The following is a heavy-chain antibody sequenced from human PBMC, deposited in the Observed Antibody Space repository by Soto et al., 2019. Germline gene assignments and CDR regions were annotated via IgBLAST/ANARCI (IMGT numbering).Heavy chain of an antibody. CDR3: ARDSGWYEGDFDY. J-gene: IGHJ4*02. Sequence: QVQLVESGGGVVQPGRSLRLSCAASGFTFSSYAMNWVRQAPGKGLEWVAVISYDGSNKYYADSVKGRFTISRDNSKNALYLQMNSLRAEDTAVYYCARDSGWYEGDFDYWGQGTLVTVSS. D-gene: IGHD6-19*01. CDR2: ISYDGSNK. CDR1: GFTFSSYA. V-gene: IGHV3-30-3*01.